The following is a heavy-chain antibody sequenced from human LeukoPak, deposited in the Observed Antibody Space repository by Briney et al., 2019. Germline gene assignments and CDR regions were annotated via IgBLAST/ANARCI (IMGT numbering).Heavy chain of an antibody. CDR3: ARVDYDSSGLSFGYFDY. CDR2: ISSSGSTI. CDR1: GFTFSSYE. J-gene: IGHJ4*02. V-gene: IGHV3-48*03. D-gene: IGHD3-22*01. Sequence: GGSLRLSCAASGFTFSSYEMNWVRQAPGKGLEWVSYISSSGSTIYYADSVKGRFTISRDNAKNSLYLQMNSLRAEDTAVYYCARVDYDSSGLSFGYFDYWGQGTLVTVSP.